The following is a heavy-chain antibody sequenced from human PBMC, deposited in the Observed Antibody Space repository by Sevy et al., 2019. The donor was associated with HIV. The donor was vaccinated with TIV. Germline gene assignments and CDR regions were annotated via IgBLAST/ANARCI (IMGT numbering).Heavy chain of an antibody. D-gene: IGHD3-22*01. CDR3: ASHYYDTTGYYYPLDY. CDR1: GFTFSTYA. CDR2: ISDDGNNK. V-gene: IGHV3-30*04. Sequence: GGSLRLSCTASGFTFSTYAMYWVRHAPGKGLEWVAVISDDGNNKDYADSVKGRFTVSRDNSKNTLYLQMYSLRAEDTAVYYCASHYYDTTGYYYPLDYWGQRTLVTVSS. J-gene: IGHJ4*02.